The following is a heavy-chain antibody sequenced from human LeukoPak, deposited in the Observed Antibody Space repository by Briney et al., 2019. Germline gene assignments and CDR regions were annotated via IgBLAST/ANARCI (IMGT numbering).Heavy chain of an antibody. CDR2: ISFDESSE. CDR1: GVTLSSFA. Sequence: PGGSLRLSCAASGVTLSSFAMSWARQAPGKGLEWVALISFDESSEYYADSVKGRFSISRDNSKNTLYLQMNNARVGDTAVYYCAKEVGYGSPYFDYWGQGTLVTVSS. CDR3: AKEVGYGSPYFDY. J-gene: IGHJ4*02. V-gene: IGHV3-30*18. D-gene: IGHD5-12*01.